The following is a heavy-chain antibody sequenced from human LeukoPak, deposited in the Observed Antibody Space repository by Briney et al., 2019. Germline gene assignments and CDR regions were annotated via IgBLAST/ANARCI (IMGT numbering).Heavy chain of an antibody. CDR2: ISSSGRSI. D-gene: IGHD3-22*01. CDR3: ARDPIRDFEYYYDSSGYYYYFDY. CDR1: GFTFSSYE. V-gene: IGHV3-48*03. J-gene: IGHJ4*02. Sequence: GGSLRLSCAASGFTFSSYEINWVRQAPGKGLEWVSYISSSGRSIYYADSVKGRFTISRDNAKNSVYLQMNSLRAEDTAVYHCARDPIRDFEYYYDSSGYYYYFDYWGQGTLVTVSS.